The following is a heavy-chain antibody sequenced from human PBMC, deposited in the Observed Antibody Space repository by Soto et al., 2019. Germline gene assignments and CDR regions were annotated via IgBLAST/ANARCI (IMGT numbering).Heavy chain of an antibody. CDR3: ANGGYYSPLDY. J-gene: IGHJ4*02. D-gene: IGHD3-22*01. CDR2: PHPWGGCS. CDR1: GSTCSSYA. V-gene: IGHV3-23*01. Sequence: GRSLRLSCAASGSTCSSYARSLVRQAPGSGRDWLPDPHPWGGCSYYADSVKAWFSISRDNCKNTLNLQMHSLRAEDTAVYYCANGGYYSPLDYWGQGTLVTVAS.